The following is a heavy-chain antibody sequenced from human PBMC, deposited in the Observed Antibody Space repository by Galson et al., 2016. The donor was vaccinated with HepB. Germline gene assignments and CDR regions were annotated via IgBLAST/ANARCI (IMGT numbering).Heavy chain of an antibody. CDR3: AKGSLGSAERLTSLDT. Sequence: SLRLSCAASGFTFNSSVMSWVRQAPGKGLEWVSGISGSGRSTYYADSVQGRFTISRDNSRNTLYLQLSSLRAEDTALYYCAKGSLGSAERLTSLDTWGQGTPVTVSS. V-gene: IGHV3-23*01. J-gene: IGHJ5*02. CDR2: ISGSGRST. CDR1: GFTFNSSV. D-gene: IGHD6-25*01.